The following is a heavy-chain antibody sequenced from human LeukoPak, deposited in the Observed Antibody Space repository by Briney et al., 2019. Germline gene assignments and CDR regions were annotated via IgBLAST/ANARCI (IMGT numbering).Heavy chain of an antibody. V-gene: IGHV4-59*01. CDR1: GGSISSYY. CDR3: ARAPADYDILTGYALITLDV. J-gene: IGHJ6*02. Sequence: SETLSLTCTGSGGSISSYYWSWIRQPPGKGLEWIGYIYYSGSTNYNPSLKSRVTISVDTSKNQFSLKLSSVTAADTAVYYCARAPADYDILTGYALITLDVWGQGTTVTVSS. D-gene: IGHD3-9*01. CDR2: IYYSGST.